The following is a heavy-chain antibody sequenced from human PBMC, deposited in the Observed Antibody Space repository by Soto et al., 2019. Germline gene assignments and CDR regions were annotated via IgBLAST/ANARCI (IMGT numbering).Heavy chain of an antibody. CDR3: ARARIAARPFDY. V-gene: IGHV4-34*01. J-gene: IGHJ4*02. D-gene: IGHD6-6*01. Sequence: SETLSLTCAVYGGSFSGYYWSWIRQPPGKGLEWIGEINHSGSTNYNPSLKSRVTISVDTSKNQFSLKLSSVTAADTAVYYCARARIAARPFDYWGQGTLVTVSS. CDR1: GGSFSGYY. CDR2: INHSGST.